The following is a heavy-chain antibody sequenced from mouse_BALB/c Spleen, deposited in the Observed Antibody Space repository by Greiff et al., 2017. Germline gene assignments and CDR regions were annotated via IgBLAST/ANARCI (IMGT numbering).Heavy chain of an antibody. J-gene: IGHJ3*01. CDR3: ARDEGVRRY. V-gene: IGHV5-6-3*01. CDR2: INSNGGST. Sequence: EVMLVESGGGLVQPGGSLKLSCAASGFTFSSYGMSWVRQTPDKRLELVATINSNGGSTYYPDSVKGRFTISRDNAKNTLYLQMSSLKSEDTAMFYCARDEGVRRYWGQGTLVTVS. CDR1: GFTFSSYG. D-gene: IGHD2-14*01.